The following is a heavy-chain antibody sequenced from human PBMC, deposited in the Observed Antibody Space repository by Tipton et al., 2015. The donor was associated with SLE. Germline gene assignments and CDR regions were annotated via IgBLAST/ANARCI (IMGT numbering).Heavy chain of an antibody. J-gene: IGHJ4*02. D-gene: IGHD1-14*01. CDR3: ARRGSELPLPYFDF. Sequence: GSLRLSCAASGFTFSSYWMNWVRQAPGKGLEWVSSISSSSSYIYYADSVKGRFTISRDNAKNSLYLQMNSLGAADTAVYYCARRGSELPLPYFDFWGQGTLVTVSS. CDR2: ISSSSSYI. V-gene: IGHV3-21*01. CDR1: GFTFSSYW.